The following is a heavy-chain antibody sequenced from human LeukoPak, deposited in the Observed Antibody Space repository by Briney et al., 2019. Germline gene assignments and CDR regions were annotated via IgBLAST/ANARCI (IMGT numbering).Heavy chain of an antibody. J-gene: IGHJ6*03. Sequence: GGSPRLSCAASGFTFSSYAMHWVRQAPGKGLEWVAVISYDGSNKYYADSVKGRFTISRDNSKNTLYLQMNSLRAEDTAVYYCARGLLGTYDSSGYFHKYYYYYYMDVWGKGTTVTVSS. CDR3: ARGLLGTYDSSGYFHKYYYYYYMDV. D-gene: IGHD3-22*01. V-gene: IGHV3-30*04. CDR2: ISYDGSNK. CDR1: GFTFSSYA.